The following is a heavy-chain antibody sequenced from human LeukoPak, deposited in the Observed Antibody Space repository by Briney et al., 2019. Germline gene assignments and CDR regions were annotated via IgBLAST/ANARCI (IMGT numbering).Heavy chain of an antibody. CDR3: AGNSSGYYYHY. J-gene: IGHJ4*02. V-gene: IGHV3-74*01. CDR1: GFTFSSYW. Sequence: GGSLRLSCAASGFTFSSYWMHWVRQAPGKGLEWVSRINSDGSSTNYADSVKGRFTISRVNAKNTLYLQMNSLRAEDTAVYYCAGNSSGYYYHYWGQGTLVTVSS. D-gene: IGHD3-22*01. CDR2: INSDGSST.